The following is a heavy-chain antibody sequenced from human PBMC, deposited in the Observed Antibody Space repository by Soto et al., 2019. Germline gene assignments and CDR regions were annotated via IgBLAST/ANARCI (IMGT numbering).Heavy chain of an antibody. CDR1: GFTFSNAG. Sequence: GGSLRLSCAASGFTFSNAGMNWVRQAPGKGLEWVGRIKSKTDGGTTDYAAPVKGRFTISRDDSKNTLYLQMNSLKTEDTAVYYCTADHGYGAFDYWGQETLVTVSS. CDR2: IKSKTDGGTT. J-gene: IGHJ4*02. D-gene: IGHD5-12*01. CDR3: TADHGYGAFDY. V-gene: IGHV3-15*07.